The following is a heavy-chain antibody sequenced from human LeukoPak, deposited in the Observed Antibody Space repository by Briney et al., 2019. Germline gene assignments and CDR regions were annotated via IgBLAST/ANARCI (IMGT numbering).Heavy chain of an antibody. Sequence: GGSLRLSCAASGFTFSNAWMSWVRQAPGKGLEWVGRIKSKTDGGTTDYAAPVKGRFTISRDDSKNTLYLQMNSLKTEDTAVYYCTTYGRWELPDSPYYRGQGTLVTVSS. CDR3: TTYGRWELPDSPYY. CDR2: IKSKTDGGTT. J-gene: IGHJ4*02. D-gene: IGHD1-26*01. CDR1: GFTFSNAW. V-gene: IGHV3-15*01.